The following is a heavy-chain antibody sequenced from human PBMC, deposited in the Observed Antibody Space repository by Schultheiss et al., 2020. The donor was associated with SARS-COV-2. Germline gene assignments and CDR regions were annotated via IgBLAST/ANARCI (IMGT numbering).Heavy chain of an antibody. J-gene: IGHJ4*02. CDR2: IYYSGST. D-gene: IGHD3-22*01. V-gene: IGHV4-59*01. CDR3: AREPYYQDSSGYVDY. Sequence: SETLSLTCTVSGGSISSYYWSWIRQPPGKGLEWIGYIYYSGSTNYNPSLKSRVTISVDTSKNLFSLKLSSVTAADTAVYYCAREPYYQDSSGYVDYWGQGTLVTVSS. CDR1: GGSISSYY.